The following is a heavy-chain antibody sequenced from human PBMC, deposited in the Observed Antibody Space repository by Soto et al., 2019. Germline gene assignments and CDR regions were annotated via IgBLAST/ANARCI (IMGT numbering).Heavy chain of an antibody. Sequence: GGSLRLSCAASGFTFDDYAMHWVRQAPGKGLEWVSGISWNSGSIGYADSVKGRFTISRDNAKNSLYLQMNCLRAEDTALYYCAKDGGDCSGGSCYGYYYYMDVWGKGTTVTVSS. J-gene: IGHJ6*03. V-gene: IGHV3-9*01. CDR1: GFTFDDYA. CDR3: AKDGGDCSGGSCYGYYYYMDV. D-gene: IGHD2-15*01. CDR2: ISWNSGSI.